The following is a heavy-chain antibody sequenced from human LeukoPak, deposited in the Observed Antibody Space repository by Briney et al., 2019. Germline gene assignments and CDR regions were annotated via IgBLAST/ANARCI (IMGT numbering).Heavy chain of an antibody. CDR1: GFTFSDYY. CDR2: ISSSGSTI. D-gene: IGHD6-13*01. Sequence: GGSLRLSCAASGFTFSDYYMSWIRQAPGKGLEWDSYISSSGSTIYYADSVKGRFTISRDNAKNSLYLQMNSLRAEDTAVYYCARITLYSSSWYFSYWGQGTLVTVSS. CDR3: ARITLYSSSWYFSY. V-gene: IGHV3-11*01. J-gene: IGHJ4*02.